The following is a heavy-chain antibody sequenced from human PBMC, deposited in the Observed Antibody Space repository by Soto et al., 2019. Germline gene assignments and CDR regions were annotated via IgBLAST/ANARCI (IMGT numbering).Heavy chain of an antibody. CDR1: GGTPSNSA. D-gene: IGHD3-22*01. CDR3: AGGRIVVVGSRAYYGMDV. Sequence: QVHLLLQSGAEVKKPGSSVKVSCKASGGTPSNSAISWVRQAPGQGLEWMGGIIPVFGLVKYAQNFQCRVTITADESTNTAYMELSSLRPEDTAVSYCAGGRIVVVGSRAYYGMDVWGQGTTVTVSS. J-gene: IGHJ6*02. V-gene: IGHV1-69*01. CDR2: IIPVFGLV.